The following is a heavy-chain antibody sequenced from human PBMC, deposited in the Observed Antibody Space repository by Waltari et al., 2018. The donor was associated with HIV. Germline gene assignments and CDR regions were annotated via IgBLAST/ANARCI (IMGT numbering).Heavy chain of an antibody. Sequence: EVQLVESGGGLVQPGRSLRLSCVASGFTFDDYAMHWVRQAPGKGLEWVSGISWNSNTIGYADSVKGRFTISRDNAKNSLYLQMNSLRAEDTALYYCAKDGHPYQGLAYFDYWGQGNLVTVSS. D-gene: IGHD2-2*01. CDR3: AKDGHPYQGLAYFDY. V-gene: IGHV3-9*01. CDR2: ISWNSNTI. CDR1: GFTFDDYA. J-gene: IGHJ4*02.